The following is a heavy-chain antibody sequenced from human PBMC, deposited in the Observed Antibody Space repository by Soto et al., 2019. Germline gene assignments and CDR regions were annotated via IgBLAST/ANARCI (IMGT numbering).Heavy chain of an antibody. CDR2: IKQDGSEK. Sequence: GGSLRLSCAASGFSFSTYWMSWVRQSPGKGLEWVANIKQDGSEKYYVDSVRGRFTISRDNAKNSLYLQTNSLRSEDTAVYYCARGWDTAMADTIDYWGQGTLVTVSS. J-gene: IGHJ4*02. D-gene: IGHD5-18*01. CDR1: GFSFSTYW. CDR3: ARGWDTAMADTIDY. V-gene: IGHV3-7*05.